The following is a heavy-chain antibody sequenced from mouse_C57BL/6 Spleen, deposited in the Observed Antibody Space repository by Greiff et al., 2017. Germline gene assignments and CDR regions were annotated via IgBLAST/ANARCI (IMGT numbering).Heavy chain of an antibody. D-gene: IGHD2-3*01. CDR1: GYTFTSYW. CDR2: INPSNGGT. CDR3: AREDGYAMDY. J-gene: IGHJ4*01. V-gene: IGHV1-53*01. Sequence: QVQLQQPGTELVKPGASGYTFTSYWMRWVQQRPGQGLEWIGNINPSNGGTNYNEKFKSKATLSVDKSSSPAYMQLSSLTSEDSAVYYCAREDGYAMDYWGQGTSVTVSS.